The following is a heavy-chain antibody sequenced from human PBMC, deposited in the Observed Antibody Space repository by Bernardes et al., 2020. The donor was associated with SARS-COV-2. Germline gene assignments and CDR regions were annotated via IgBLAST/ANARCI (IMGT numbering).Heavy chain of an antibody. CDR2: ISWDGGST. V-gene: IGHV3-43*01. CDR3: AKEEGIQGYGYYYYYGMDV. J-gene: IGHJ6*02. CDR1: GFTFDDYT. Sequence: GGSLRLSCAASGFTFDDYTMHWVRQAPGKGLEWVSLISWDGGSTYYADSVKGRFTISRDNSKNSLYLQMNSLRTEDTALYYCAKEEGIQGYGYYYYYGMDVWGQGTTVTVSS. D-gene: IGHD5-18*01.